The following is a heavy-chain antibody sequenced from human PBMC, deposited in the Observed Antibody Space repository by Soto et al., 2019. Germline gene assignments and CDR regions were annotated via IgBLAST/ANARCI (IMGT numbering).Heavy chain of an antibody. CDR3: ARDSAYVDIVATPNYYYYYGVDV. V-gene: IGHV1-18*01. CDR2: ISAYNGNT. J-gene: IGHJ6*02. Sequence: ASVKVSCKASGYTFTSYGISWVRQAPGQGLEWMGWISAYNGNTNYAQKLQGRVTMTTDTSTSTAYMELRSLRSDDTAVYYCARDSAYVDIVATPNYYYYYGVDVRGQGTTVTVSS. D-gene: IGHD5-12*01. CDR1: GYTFTSYG.